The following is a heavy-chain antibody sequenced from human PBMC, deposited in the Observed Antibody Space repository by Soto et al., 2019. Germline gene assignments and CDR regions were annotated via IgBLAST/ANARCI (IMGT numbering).Heavy chain of an antibody. J-gene: IGHJ4*02. D-gene: IGHD1-7*01. CDR3: ESRDPGTSVDY. V-gene: IGHV4-4*02. CDR2: IYRTGST. Sequence: SETLSLTCAVSGGSFTSNNWWTWVRQPPGQGLEWIGEIYRTGSTNYNPSLKSRVTISLDKSENQFSLKVTSLTAADTAVYYCESRDPGTSVDYWGQGTLVTVSS. CDR1: GGSFTSNNW.